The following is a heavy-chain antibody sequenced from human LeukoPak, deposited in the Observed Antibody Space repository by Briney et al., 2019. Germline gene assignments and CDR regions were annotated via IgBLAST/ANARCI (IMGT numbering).Heavy chain of an antibody. CDR3: ARDRCHYGSLTGFPPD. D-gene: IGHD3-9*01. V-gene: IGHV3-30-3*01. CDR2: ISYDGNIK. CDR1: GFTFSAYV. Sequence: GGSLRLSCADSGFTFSAYVMHWVRQAPGKGLEWVAIISYDGNIKYQADSVKGRFTISRDDSKNTLYLQMNSLRAEDTAVYYSARDRCHYGSLTGFPPDWGQGTLVTVSS. J-gene: IGHJ4*02.